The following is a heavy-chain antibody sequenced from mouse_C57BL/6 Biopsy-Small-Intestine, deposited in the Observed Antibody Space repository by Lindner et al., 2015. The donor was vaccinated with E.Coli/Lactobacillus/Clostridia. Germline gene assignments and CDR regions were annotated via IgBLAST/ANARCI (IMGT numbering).Heavy chain of an antibody. CDR1: GYSFTDYS. CDR2: FNPSSGIS. J-gene: IGHJ3*01. V-gene: IGHV1-39*01. D-gene: IGHD1-1*01. CDR3: ASNYYGSSPFAY. Sequence: VQLQESGPELVKPGASVRISCKASGYSFTDYSVNWVRQSNGKSLEWLGIFNPSSGISSYNQKFKGKATLTVDQSSSTAYMQLNSLTSEDSAVYYCASNYYGSSPFAYWGQGTLVTVAA.